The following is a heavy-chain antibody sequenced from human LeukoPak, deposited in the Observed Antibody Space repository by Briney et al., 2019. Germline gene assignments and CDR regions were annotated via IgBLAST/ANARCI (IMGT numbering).Heavy chain of an antibody. V-gene: IGHV1-2*02. CDR1: GYTFTGYY. D-gene: IGHD3-10*02. CDR2: INPNSGGT. Sequence: ASVKVSCKASGYTFTGYYMHWVRQAPGQGLEWMGWINPNSGGTNYAQKFQGRVTMTRDTSISTAYMELSRLRSDDTAVYYCAREMLGVHYYFDYWGQGTLVTVSS. CDR3: AREMLGVHYYFDY. J-gene: IGHJ4*02.